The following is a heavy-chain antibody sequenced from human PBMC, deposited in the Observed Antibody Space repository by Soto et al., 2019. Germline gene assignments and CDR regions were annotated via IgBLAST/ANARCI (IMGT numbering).Heavy chain of an antibody. D-gene: IGHD3-10*01. CDR1: GGSISSSSHY. Sequence: PSETLSLACTVSGGSISSSSHYWGWIRQPPGKGLECIGNIYYDGNTYYNPSLKSRVTISLDKSKNQFSLKLSSVTAADTAVYYCASKFGELLADAFDIWGQGTMVTVSS. V-gene: IGHV4-39*07. J-gene: IGHJ3*02. CDR2: IYYDGNT. CDR3: ASKFGELLADAFDI.